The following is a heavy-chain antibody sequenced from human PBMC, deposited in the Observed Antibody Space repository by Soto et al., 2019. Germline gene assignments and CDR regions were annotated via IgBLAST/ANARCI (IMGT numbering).Heavy chain of an antibody. CDR2: INHSGST. V-gene: IGHV4-34*01. CDR3: ARGRYSSSWYSWFDP. CDR1: GGSFSGYY. J-gene: IGHJ5*02. Sequence: PSETLSLTCAVYGGSFSGYYWSWIRQPPGKGLEWIGEINHSGSTNYNPSLKSRVTISVDTSKNQFSLKLSSVTAADTAVYYCARGRYSSSWYSWFDPWGQGTLVTVYS. D-gene: IGHD6-13*01.